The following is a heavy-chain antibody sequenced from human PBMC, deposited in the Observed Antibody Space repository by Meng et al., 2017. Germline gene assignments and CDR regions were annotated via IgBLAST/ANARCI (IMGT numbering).Heavy chain of an antibody. CDR1: GDSVSSNSAA. CDR2: TYYRSKWYN. J-gene: IGHJ4*02. V-gene: IGHV6-1*01. CDR3: ARGVVYAISYFDY. D-gene: IGHD2-8*02. Sequence: QVQLHQSGPGLENPSQTLSLTCALSGDSVSSNSAAWIWIRQSPSRGLEWLGRTYYRSKWYNDYAVSVKSRITINPDTSKNQFSLQLNSVTPEDTAVYYCARGVVYAISYFDYWGQGTLVTVSS.